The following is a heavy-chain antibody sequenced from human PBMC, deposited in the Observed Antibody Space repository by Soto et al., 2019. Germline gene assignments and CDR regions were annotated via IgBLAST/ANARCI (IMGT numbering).Heavy chain of an antibody. Sequence: ASVKVSCKASGYTFTGYYIHWVRQAPGQGLEWMGWISPLSGVTNYAQRFQGRVTFTTDTSVNTAYMELRWLGAGDTALYFCAREFDSGDFGLHLWGQGTTVTVSS. CDR3: AREFDSGDFGLHL. V-gene: IGHV1-2*02. CDR1: GYTFTGYY. J-gene: IGHJ6*02. CDR2: ISPLSGVT. D-gene: IGHD4-17*01.